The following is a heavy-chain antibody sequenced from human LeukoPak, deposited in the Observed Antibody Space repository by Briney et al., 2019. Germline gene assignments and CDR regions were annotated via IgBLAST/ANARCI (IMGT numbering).Heavy chain of an antibody. V-gene: IGHV3-9*01. CDR1: GFTFDDYA. D-gene: IGHD1-26*01. J-gene: IGHJ4*02. Sequence: PGGSLRLSCAASGFTFDDYAMHWVRQAPGKGLEWVSGITWNSGRIGYADSVKGRFTISRDNAKNSLYLQMNSLRAEDTALYYCAKDFSGRRYYFDYWGQGTLVTVSS. CDR3: AKDFSGRRYYFDY. CDR2: ITWNSGRI.